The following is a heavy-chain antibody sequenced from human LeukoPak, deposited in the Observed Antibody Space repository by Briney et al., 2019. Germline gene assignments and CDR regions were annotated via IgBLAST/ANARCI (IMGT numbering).Heavy chain of an antibody. Sequence: SETLSLTCTVSGGSISSYYWSWIRQPPGKGLEWIGYIYYSGSTNYNPSLESRVTISVDTSKNQFSLKLISVTAADTAVYYCAGGETAAGTFSYVYWGQGTLVTVSS. D-gene: IGHD6-13*01. J-gene: IGHJ4*02. CDR3: AGGETAAGTFSYVY. CDR2: IYYSGST. V-gene: IGHV4-59*01. CDR1: GGSISSYY.